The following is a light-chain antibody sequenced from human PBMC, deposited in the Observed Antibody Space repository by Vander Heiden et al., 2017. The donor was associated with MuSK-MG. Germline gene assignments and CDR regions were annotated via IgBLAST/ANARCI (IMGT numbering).Light chain of an antibody. J-gene: IGLJ1*01. Sequence: SYELTHPPSASVSPGQPASSTCSGGKLGDKCDRWYQQKPGQSPVLIIYQENKRPSGIPERFTGCNSGNTATLAISGTQAMDEAGDYCQAWDNSTYVFGAGTKVTVL. CDR3: QAWDNSTYV. V-gene: IGLV3-1*01. CDR2: QEN. CDR1: KLGDKC.